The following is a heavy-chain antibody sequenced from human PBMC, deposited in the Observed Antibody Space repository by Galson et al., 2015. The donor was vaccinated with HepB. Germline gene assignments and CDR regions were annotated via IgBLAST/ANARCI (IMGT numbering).Heavy chain of an antibody. CDR1: GFTFRSYA. CDR2: IWSDESNK. D-gene: IGHD2-21*01. V-gene: IGHV3-33*08. J-gene: IGHJ3*02. Sequence: YLRLSCAASGFTFRSYAMHWVRQAPGKGQEWVAVIWSDESNKYYLDSVKGRCTISRDTSRSTLYLQMKSLRPEDTAVYYCARDPSREVIPLFGAFDIWGQGTTVTVS. CDR3: ARDPSREVIPLFGAFDI.